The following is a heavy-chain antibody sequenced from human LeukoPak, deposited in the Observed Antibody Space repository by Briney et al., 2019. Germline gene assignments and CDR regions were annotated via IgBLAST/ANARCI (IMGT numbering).Heavy chain of an antibody. J-gene: IGHJ4*02. CDR1: AYSISSIYY. CDR3: ARVVLAVAGQHFDY. D-gene: IGHD6-19*01. CDR2: IHHSGST. V-gene: IGHV4-38-2*02. Sequence: SETLSLTCTVSAYSISSIYYWGWIRQPPGKGLEWIGTIHHSGSTYYNPSLKSRVTLSVDTSKNQFSLKLTSVTAADTAVYYCARVVLAVAGQHFDYWGQGTLVTVSS.